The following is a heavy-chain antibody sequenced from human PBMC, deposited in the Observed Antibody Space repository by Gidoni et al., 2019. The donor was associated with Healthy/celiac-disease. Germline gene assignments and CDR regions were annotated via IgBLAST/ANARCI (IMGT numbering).Heavy chain of an antibody. J-gene: IGHJ1*01. Sequence: QVQLVQSGAEVKQPGSSVKVSCKASGGTFSSYAIRWVRQAPGQGLEWMGGIIPIFGTANYAQKFQGRVTITADESTSTAYMELSSLRSEDTAVYYCATARANYYDSSGYPAPGYFQHWGQGTLVTVSS. D-gene: IGHD3-22*01. CDR1: GGTFSSYA. CDR3: ATARANYYDSSGYPAPGYFQH. V-gene: IGHV1-69*01. CDR2: IIPIFGTA.